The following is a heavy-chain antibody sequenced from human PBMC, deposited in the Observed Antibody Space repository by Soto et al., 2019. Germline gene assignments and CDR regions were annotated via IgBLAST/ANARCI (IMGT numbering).Heavy chain of an antibody. CDR2: ISGYSGQT. D-gene: IGHD6-25*01. V-gene: IGHV1-18*01. J-gene: IGHJ4*02. Sequence: HVLLVQSGPEVRKPRASVNVSCMASGDSFSKFGINWVRQAPGQGLEWMGWISGYSGQTNYAQKFQGRVTMTRDTSTTTAYMELRTLRSDDTAVYFCASDHSGPDWGQGTLVTVSS. CDR3: ASDHSGPD. CDR1: GDSFSKFG.